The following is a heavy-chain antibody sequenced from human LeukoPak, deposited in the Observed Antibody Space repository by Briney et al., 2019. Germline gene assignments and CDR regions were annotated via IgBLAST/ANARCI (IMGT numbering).Heavy chain of an antibody. V-gene: IGHV6-1*01. J-gene: IGHJ5*02. CDR3: ARYNGTQFGP. D-gene: IGHD1-26*01. Sequence: SQTLSLTCAISGDSVSNNIAAWNWIRQSPSRGLEWLGRTYYRSKWYNDYAASVKSRITINPDTSKNQFSLQVNSVTPEDTAVYYCARYNGTQFGPWGQGTLVTVSS. CDR1: GDSVSNNIAA. CDR2: TYYRSKWYN.